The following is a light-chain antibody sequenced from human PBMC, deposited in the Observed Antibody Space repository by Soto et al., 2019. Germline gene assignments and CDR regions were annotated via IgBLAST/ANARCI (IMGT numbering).Light chain of an antibody. V-gene: IGKV3-11*01. CDR2: DAS. CDR1: QSVSSD. Sequence: EIVLTQSPATLSLSPGERATLSCRASQSVSSDLDWYQQKPGQAPRLLIYDASGRATGIPARFSGSGSGTDFTLTISSLEPEDVAFYYCQHRSNWPTFGQGTKLEIK. J-gene: IGKJ2*01. CDR3: QHRSNWPT.